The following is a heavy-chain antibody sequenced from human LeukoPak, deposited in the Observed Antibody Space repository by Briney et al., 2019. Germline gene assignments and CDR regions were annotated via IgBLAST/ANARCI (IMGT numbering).Heavy chain of an antibody. D-gene: IGHD3-10*01. J-gene: IGHJ6*03. CDR3: ARDAVLLWFGESHANYYYMDV. V-gene: IGHV1-8*01. Sequence: ASVKVSCKASGYTFTSYDINWVRQATGQGLAWMGWMNPNSGNTGYAQKFQGRVTMTRKTSISTAYMELSSLGSEDTAVYYCARDAVLLWFGESHANYYYMDVWGKGTTVTVSS. CDR2: MNPNSGNT. CDR1: GYTFTSYD.